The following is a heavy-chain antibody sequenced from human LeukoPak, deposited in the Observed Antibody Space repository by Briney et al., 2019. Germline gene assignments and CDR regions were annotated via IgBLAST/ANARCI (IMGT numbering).Heavy chain of an antibody. CDR3: ARGGWVQQKYYMDV. V-gene: IGHV1-69*05. Sequence: ASVKVSCKASGGTFNSYAISWVRQAPGQGLEWMGGIIPIFATTNHAQKFQGIVTITTDESRTTAYMELSSLRSEATAVYYCARGGWVQQKYYMDVWGKGTTVTVSS. CDR1: GGTFNSYA. J-gene: IGHJ6*03. D-gene: IGHD5-24*01. CDR2: IIPIFATT.